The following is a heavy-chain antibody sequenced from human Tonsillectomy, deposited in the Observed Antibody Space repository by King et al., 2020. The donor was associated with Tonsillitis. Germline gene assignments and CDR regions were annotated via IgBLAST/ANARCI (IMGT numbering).Heavy chain of an antibody. V-gene: IGHV4-61*02. J-gene: IGHJ5*02. CDR3: VKEGVTVAGTRWNWFDP. D-gene: IGHD6-19*01. CDR1: GGSISSGPYY. Sequence: QLQESGPGLVKPSQTLSLTCTVSGGSISSGPYYWSWIRQPAGKGLQWIGRIYFSGSTSDNPSLRSRVTMSVDTSKNQFSLKLTSVTAADTAVYYCVKEGVTVAGTRWNWFDPWGQGTLVTVSS. CDR2: IYFSGST.